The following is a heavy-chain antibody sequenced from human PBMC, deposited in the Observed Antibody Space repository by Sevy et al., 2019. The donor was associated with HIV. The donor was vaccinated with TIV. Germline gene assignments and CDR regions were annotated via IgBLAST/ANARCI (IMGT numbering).Heavy chain of an antibody. J-gene: IGHJ4*02. Sequence: ASVKVSCKASGDTLSKYALSWVRQAPGQGLEWMGGILPILRSAKSAQKFQVRVTITADDSTNTAYMELNSLRSEDTAMYYCARLTSALGSDIRGPGDYWGQGTLVTDSS. D-gene: IGHD3-22*01. V-gene: IGHV1-69*13. CDR3: ARLTSALGSDIRGPGDY. CDR2: ILPILRSA. CDR1: GDTLSKYA.